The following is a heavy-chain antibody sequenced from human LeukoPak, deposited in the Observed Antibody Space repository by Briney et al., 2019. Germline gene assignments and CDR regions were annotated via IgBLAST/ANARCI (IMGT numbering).Heavy chain of an antibody. D-gene: IGHD2-15*01. CDR1: GFTFSSYA. V-gene: IGHV3-23*01. Sequence: GGSLRLSCAASGFTFSSYAMSWVRQAPGKGLEWVSGLSGSGGSTYYADSVKGRFTISRDNSKNTLYLQMNSLRAEDTAVYYCARGLVVGTPTPPKGRPFDIWGQGTMVTVSS. CDR2: LSGSGGST. J-gene: IGHJ3*02. CDR3: ARGLVVGTPTPPKGRPFDI.